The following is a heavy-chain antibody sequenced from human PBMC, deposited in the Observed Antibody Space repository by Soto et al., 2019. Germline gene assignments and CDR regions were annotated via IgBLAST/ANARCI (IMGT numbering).Heavy chain of an antibody. CDR2: IIPIFGTA. Sequence: VASVKVSCKASGGTFSSYAISWVRQAPGQGLEWMGGIIPIFGTANYVQKFQGRVTITADESTGTAYMELSSLRSEDTAVYYCARVTQQLVLGYYGMDVWGQGTTVTVSS. D-gene: IGHD6-13*01. J-gene: IGHJ6*02. CDR1: GGTFSSYA. CDR3: ARVTQQLVLGYYGMDV. V-gene: IGHV1-69*13.